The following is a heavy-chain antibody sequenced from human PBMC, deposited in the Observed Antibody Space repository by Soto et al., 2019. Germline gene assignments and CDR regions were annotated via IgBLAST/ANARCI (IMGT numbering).Heavy chain of an antibody. V-gene: IGHV3-21*01. CDR2: ISSSSTYI. D-gene: IGHD2-15*01. J-gene: IGHJ1*01. Sequence: PGGSLRLSCAASGFTFSSYSINWVRQAPGKGLEWVSSISSSSTYIYYADSVKGRFTISRDNAKNSLFLQMNSLRAEDTAVYYCARDTRVGYCSGGSCLFQHWGQGTLVTVSS. CDR1: GFTFSSYS. CDR3: ARDTRVGYCSGGSCLFQH.